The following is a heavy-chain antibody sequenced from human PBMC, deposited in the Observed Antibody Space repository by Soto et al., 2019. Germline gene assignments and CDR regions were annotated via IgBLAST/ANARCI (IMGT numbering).Heavy chain of an antibody. CDR2: TIPVFNTA. J-gene: IGHJ3*02. CDR1: GGTLSDHG. Sequence: QVQLEQSGAEVKKPGSSVKVSCKASGGTLSDHGVAWLRQAPGQGLEWMGGTIPVFNTAKYAHKIQGRDTVTADKFTNIAYMALSRLSSEDTAFYFCARGVYGSGNYYTGPSACDIWGQGTRVIVSS. CDR3: ARGVYGSGNYYTGPSACDI. D-gene: IGHD3-10*01. V-gene: IGHV1-69*06.